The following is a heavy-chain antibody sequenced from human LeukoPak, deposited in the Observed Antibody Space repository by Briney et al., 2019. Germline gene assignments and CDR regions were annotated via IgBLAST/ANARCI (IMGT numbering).Heavy chain of an antibody. Sequence: GGXLRLSCAASGFTFSNYAMHWVRQAPGKGLEWVAYMRSDGSTKYYADSVKGRFTISRDNSKNTLYVQMNSLRAEDTAVYYCAKGYDSSGFYLDYWGQGTLVTVSS. CDR1: GFTFSNYA. CDR3: AKGYDSSGFYLDY. V-gene: IGHV3-30*02. CDR2: MRSDGSTK. J-gene: IGHJ4*02. D-gene: IGHD3-22*01.